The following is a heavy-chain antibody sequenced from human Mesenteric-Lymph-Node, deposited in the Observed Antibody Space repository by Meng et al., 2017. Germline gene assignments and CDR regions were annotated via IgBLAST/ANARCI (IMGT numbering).Heavy chain of an antibody. Sequence: QVQLVQSGAEVKKPGASVKVSCKAFTSHYMHWVRQAPGQGLEWMGIINPSGDWTSYAQKFQGRITMTRDTSTSTVYMELGSLRSDDTAVYYCARVGPYSGSYYWGQGTLVTVSS. D-gene: IGHD1-26*01. CDR3: ARVGPYSGSYY. CDR2: INPSGDWT. CDR1: TSHY. V-gene: IGHV1-46*01. J-gene: IGHJ4*02.